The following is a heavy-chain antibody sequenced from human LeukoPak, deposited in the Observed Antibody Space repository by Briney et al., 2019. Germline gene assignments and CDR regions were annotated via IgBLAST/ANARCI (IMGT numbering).Heavy chain of an antibody. J-gene: IGHJ4*02. V-gene: IGHV3-23*01. Sequence: QTGGALRLSCGAPGFTFSNYAMSWVRQAPGKGLESVSDIRSTGGTTAYADSVRGRFTISRDNSRNTLYLQMNSLRAEDTAVYYCARADRYGTTWYGRVDYWGQGTLVTVSS. CDR1: GFTFSNYA. D-gene: IGHD6-13*01. CDR3: ARADRYGTTWYGRVDY. CDR2: IRSTGGTT.